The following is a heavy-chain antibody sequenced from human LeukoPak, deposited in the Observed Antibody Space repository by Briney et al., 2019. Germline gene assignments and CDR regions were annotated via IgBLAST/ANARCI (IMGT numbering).Heavy chain of an antibody. CDR1: GFTFSSYG. CDR3: AKFTRWELPLGAFDI. Sequence: PGGSLRLSCAASGFTFSSYGMHWVRQAPGKGLEWVAVISYEGRTTYYADSVKGRFTISRDNSRNTLFLQMDSLRPEDTAVYYCAKFTRWELPLGAFDIWGQGTMVTVSS. J-gene: IGHJ3*02. D-gene: IGHD1-26*01. CDR2: ISYEGRTT. V-gene: IGHV3-30*18.